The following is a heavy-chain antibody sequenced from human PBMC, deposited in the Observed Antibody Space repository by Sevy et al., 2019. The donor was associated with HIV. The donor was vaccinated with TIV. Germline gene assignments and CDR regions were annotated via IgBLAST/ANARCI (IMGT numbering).Heavy chain of an antibody. Sequence: SETLSLTCTVSGGSVSSDTYYWTWIRQPPGKGLEFIGYIYYNVRINYNPSLKSRVTISIDTSKNQFSLKVTSVTAADTAVYYCTRVGGLTDYGMDVWGQGTTVTVSS. CDR2: IYYNVRI. V-gene: IGHV4-61*01. J-gene: IGHJ6*02. D-gene: IGHD2-15*01. CDR3: TRVGGLTDYGMDV. CDR1: GGSVSSDTYY.